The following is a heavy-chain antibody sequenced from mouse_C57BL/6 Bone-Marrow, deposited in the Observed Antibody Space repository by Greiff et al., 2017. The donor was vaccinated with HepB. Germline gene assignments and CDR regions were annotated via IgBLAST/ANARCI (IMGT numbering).Heavy chain of an antibody. CDR1: GYTFTDYN. CDR2: INPNNGGT. J-gene: IGHJ2*01. Sequence: EVKLQESGPELVKPGASVKMSCKASGYTFTDYNMHWVKQSHGKSLEWIGYINPNNGGTSYNQKFKGKATLTVNKSSSTAYMELRSLTSEDSAVYYCAREEGNRLLLRYWGQGTTLTVSS. D-gene: IGHD1-1*01. V-gene: IGHV1-22*01. CDR3: AREEGNRLLLRY.